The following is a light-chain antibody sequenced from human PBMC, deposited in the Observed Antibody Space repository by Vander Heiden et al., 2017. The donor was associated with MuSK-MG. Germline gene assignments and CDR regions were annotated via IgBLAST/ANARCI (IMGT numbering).Light chain of an antibody. CDR3: RQSLQLPIT. Sequence: DFVMTQTPLSLSVTPGQPASISCKSSQSLLHSDGKTYLFWYLQKPGQPPHLLIYEVSNRCSGVPDRFSGSGSGTDFTLTISRVQTEDVGIYYCRQSLQLPITFGQGTRLEIK. CDR2: EVS. CDR1: QSLLHSDGKTY. J-gene: IGKJ5*01. V-gene: IGKV2D-29*01.